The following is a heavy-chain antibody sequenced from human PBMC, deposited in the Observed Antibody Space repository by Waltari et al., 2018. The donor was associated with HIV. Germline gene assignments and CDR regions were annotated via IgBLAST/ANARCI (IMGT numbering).Heavy chain of an antibody. Sequence: LQLHESGPGLVKPSETLSLTCTVSGGSISNTNFHWGWIRQPPGKWLEWIGTVDYSGNTYDNASLKGRVISSVDVSKNQFSLRLRAVSAADTALYYWGRTFEYDRSGYSFDSWGQGILVRVSS. V-gene: IGHV4-39*07. J-gene: IGHJ5*01. CDR1: GGSISNTNFH. CDR3: GRTFEYDRSGYSFDS. D-gene: IGHD3-22*01. CDR2: VDYSGNT.